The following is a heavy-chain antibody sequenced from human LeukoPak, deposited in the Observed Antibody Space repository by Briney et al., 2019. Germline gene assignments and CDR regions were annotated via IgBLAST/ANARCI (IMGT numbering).Heavy chain of an antibody. CDR2: IGIDSGST. D-gene: IGHD5-24*01. CDR3: ARDYKYALDN. V-gene: IGHV3-48*01. Sequence: GGSLRLSCAASGFTFSDYSMNWVRQAPGKGLEWISYIGIDSGSTNYADSVKGRSTISGDKAKNSLYLQMNSLRVEDTAVYYCARDYKYALDNWGQGTLVTVSS. CDR1: GFTFSDYS. J-gene: IGHJ4*02.